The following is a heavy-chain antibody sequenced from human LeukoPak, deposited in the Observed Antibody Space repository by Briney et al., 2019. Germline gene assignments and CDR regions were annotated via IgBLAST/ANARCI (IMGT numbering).Heavy chain of an antibody. Sequence: PGGSLRLSCTASGFTLGSHDMHWVRQTTGDGLEWVAAIASGFQTFYAGFVKGRFTVSREDAKNSLYLQMNSLRAGDTAVYYCVREARGYHYTYFDYWGQGSLVTVSS. CDR2: IASGFQT. D-gene: IGHD5-18*01. J-gene: IGHJ4*02. CDR3: VREARGYHYTYFDY. V-gene: IGHV3-13*01. CDR1: GFTLGSHD.